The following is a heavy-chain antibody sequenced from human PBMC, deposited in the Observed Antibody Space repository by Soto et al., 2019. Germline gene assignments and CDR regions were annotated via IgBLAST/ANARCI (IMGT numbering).Heavy chain of an antibody. V-gene: IGHV3-30-3*01. CDR1: GFTFSSYA. Sequence: ESVGGVVQPGRSLRLSCAASGFTFSSYAMHWVRQAPGKGLEWVAVISYDGSNKYYADSVKGRFTISRDNSKSTLYLQMNSLRAEDTAVYYCARVSIWFGELSGYYYGMDVWGQGTTVTVSS. CDR3: ARVSIWFGELSGYYYGMDV. J-gene: IGHJ6*02. CDR2: ISYDGSNK. D-gene: IGHD3-10*01.